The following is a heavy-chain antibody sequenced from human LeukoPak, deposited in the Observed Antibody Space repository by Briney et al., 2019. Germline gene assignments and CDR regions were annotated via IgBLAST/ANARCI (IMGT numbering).Heavy chain of an antibody. V-gene: IGHV3-23*01. D-gene: IGHD2-15*01. CDR3: ARSVAVAATYDY. CDR2: ISGSGGST. CDR1: GFTFSSYA. J-gene: IGHJ4*02. Sequence: GGSLRLSCAASGFTFSSYAMSWVRQAPGKRLEWVSAISGSGGSTFYADSVKGRFTISRDNSENTLYLQMNSLRAEDTAVYYCARSVAVAATYDYWGQGALVTVSS.